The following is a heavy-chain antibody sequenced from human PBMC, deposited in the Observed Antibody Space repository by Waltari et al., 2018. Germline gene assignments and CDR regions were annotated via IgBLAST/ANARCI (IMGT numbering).Heavy chain of an antibody. CDR1: GAFFSSHY. Sequence: QVQLQESGSGLVNLSETLSFTCTVSGAFFSSHYWIWIRQPPGKGLEWVGYIYYSGSTNYNPSLKSRVTISVDTSKNQFSLKLSSVTAADTAVYYCARGLVLFDYWGQGTLVTVSS. V-gene: IGHV4-59*11. D-gene: IGHD2-2*01. CDR2: IYYSGST. J-gene: IGHJ4*02. CDR3: ARGLVLFDY.